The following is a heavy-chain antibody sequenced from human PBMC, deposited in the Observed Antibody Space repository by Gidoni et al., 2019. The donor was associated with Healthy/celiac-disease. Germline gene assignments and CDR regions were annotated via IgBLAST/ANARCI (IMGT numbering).Heavy chain of an antibody. D-gene: IGHD6-19*01. CDR2: IKHSGST. J-gene: IGHJ4*02. CDR1: GGSCSGYY. V-gene: IGHV4-34*01. Sequence: QVQLQQWGAGLLKPSETLSLTCAACGGSCSGYYWSGIRQPPGKGLGWSGEIKHSGSTNYSPSLNSRVTITVETSKNQFCLRLGAVAAADTAVYYCARGLALRSGWYDWGQGTLVTVSS. CDR3: ARGLALRSGWYD.